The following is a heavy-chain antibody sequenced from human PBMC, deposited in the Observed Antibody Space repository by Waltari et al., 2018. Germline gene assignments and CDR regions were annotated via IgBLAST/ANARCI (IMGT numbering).Heavy chain of an antibody. Sequence: DVQLLESGGGLVQPGGSLRLSCAVSGFTFGNFAMHWVRQAPGKGLQWVSGISGTGGSEYNADSVKGRFTISRDNPKKTLDLQMNSLRAEDTALYYCVKDYYGSGNFPRFDIWGQGTLVTVSS. V-gene: IGHV3-23*01. CDR3: VKDYYGSGNFPRFDI. J-gene: IGHJ4*02. CDR1: GFTFGNFA. CDR2: ISGTGGSE. D-gene: IGHD3-10*01.